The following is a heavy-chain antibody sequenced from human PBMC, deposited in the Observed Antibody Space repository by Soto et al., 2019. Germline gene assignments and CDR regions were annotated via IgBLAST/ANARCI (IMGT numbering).Heavy chain of an antibody. CDR3: AKDKGGVWSVARGGLYSYYGMDV. Sequence: PXGSLLLSCAASGLSFSDHGMHGVRQVPGRGLEWVSGICWDRDTTGYGDSVKGRFTISRDNAKNSLYLQVNSLRVEDTAFYYCAKDKGGVWSVARGGLYSYYGMDVWGQGTTVTVSS. CDR2: ICWDRDTT. V-gene: IGHV3-9*01. D-gene: IGHD3-3*01. CDR1: GLSFSDHG. J-gene: IGHJ6*02.